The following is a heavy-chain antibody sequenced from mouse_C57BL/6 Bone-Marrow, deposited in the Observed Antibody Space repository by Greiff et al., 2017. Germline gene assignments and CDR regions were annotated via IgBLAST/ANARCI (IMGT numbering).Heavy chain of an antibody. V-gene: IGHV1-50*01. J-gene: IGHJ2*01. CDR1: GYTFTSYW. D-gene: IGHD2-4*01. Sequence: VQLQQPGAELVKPGASVKLSCKASGYTFTSYWMQWVKQRPGQGLEWIGEIDPSDSYTNYNQKFKGKATLTVDTSSSTADMQLSSLTSEDSAVYYCAREGLRQEAYFDYGGQGTTLTVSS. CDR2: IDPSDSYT. CDR3: AREGLRQEAYFDY.